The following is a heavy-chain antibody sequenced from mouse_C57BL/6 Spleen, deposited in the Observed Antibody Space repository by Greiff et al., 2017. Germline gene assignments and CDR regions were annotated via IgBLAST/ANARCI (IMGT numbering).Heavy chain of an antibody. V-gene: IGHV1-80*01. CDR2: IYPGDGDT. J-gene: IGHJ2*01. Sequence: VQLQQSGASVKISCKASGYAFSSYWMNWVKQRPGKGLEWIGQIYPGDGDTNYNGKFKGKATLTADKSSSTAYMQLSSLTSEDSAVYFCARGGGYYGSNFDYWGQGTTLTVSS. CDR1: GYAFSSYW. CDR3: ARGGGYYGSNFDY. D-gene: IGHD1-1*01.